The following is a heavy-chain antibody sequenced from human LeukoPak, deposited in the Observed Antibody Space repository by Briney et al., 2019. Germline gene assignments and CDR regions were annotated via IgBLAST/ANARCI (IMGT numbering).Heavy chain of an antibody. CDR1: GFTFSSYS. V-gene: IGHV3-48*02. CDR3: ARVGYYYDSSGYYSDY. D-gene: IGHD3-22*01. J-gene: IGHJ4*02. Sequence: PGGSLRLSCAASGFTFSSYSMNWVRRAPGKGLEWVSYISSSSSTIYYADSVKGRFTISRDNAKNSLYLQMNSLRDEDTAVYYCARVGYYYDSSGYYSDYWGQGTLVTVSS. CDR2: ISSSSSTI.